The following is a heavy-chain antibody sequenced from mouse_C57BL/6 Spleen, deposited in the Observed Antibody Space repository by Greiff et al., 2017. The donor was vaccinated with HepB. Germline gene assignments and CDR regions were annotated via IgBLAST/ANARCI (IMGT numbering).Heavy chain of an antibody. V-gene: IGHV1-50*01. CDR3: ARGRRQLRLGGDY. CDR2: IDPSDSYT. J-gene: IGHJ2*01. D-gene: IGHD3-2*02. Sequence: QVQLQQPGAELVKPGASVKLSCKASGYTFTSYWMQWVKQRPGQGLEWIGEIDPSDSYTNYNQKFKGKATLTVDTSSSTASMQLSSLTSADSAVDYCARGRRQLRLGGDYWGQGTTLTVSS. CDR1: GYTFTSYW.